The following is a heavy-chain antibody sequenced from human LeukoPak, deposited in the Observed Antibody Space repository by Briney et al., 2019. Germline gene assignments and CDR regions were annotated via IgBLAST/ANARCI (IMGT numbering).Heavy chain of an antibody. Sequence: PGGSLRLSCAASGFTFSSYAMSWVRQASGKGLEWVSAISGSGGSTYYADSVKGRFTISRDNSKNTLYLQMNSLRAEDTAVYYCAKNGKYYDILTGYLYYFDYWGQGALVTVSS. CDR2: ISGSGGST. CDR3: AKNGKYYDILTGYLYYFDY. D-gene: IGHD3-9*01. CDR1: GFTFSSYA. J-gene: IGHJ4*02. V-gene: IGHV3-23*01.